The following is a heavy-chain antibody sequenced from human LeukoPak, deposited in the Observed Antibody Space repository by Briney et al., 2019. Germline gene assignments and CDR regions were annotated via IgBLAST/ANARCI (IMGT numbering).Heavy chain of an antibody. J-gene: IGHJ3*01. CDR1: GFTFSTYA. Sequence: PGGSLRLSCAASGFTFSTYAMSWVRQAPGKGLEWVSVISGSGSSTYYADSVKGRFTISRDNSKNTLYVQMNSLRAEDTAVYYCAKEMATIRALDFWGQGTMVTVSS. D-gene: IGHD5-24*01. CDR2: ISGSGSST. CDR3: AKEMATIRALDF. V-gene: IGHV3-23*01.